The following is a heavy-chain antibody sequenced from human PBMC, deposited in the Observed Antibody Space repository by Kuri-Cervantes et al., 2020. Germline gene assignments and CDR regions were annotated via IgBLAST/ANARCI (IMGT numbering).Heavy chain of an antibody. V-gene: IGHV3-48*01. J-gene: IGHJ4*02. CDR1: GFTFSSYS. CDR3: AREGPPSSGSCFDY. CDR2: ISSSSSTI. D-gene: IGHD1-26*01. Sequence: GGSLRLSCAASGFTFSSYSMNWVRQAPGKGLEWVSYISSSSSTIYYADSVKGRFTISRDNAKNSLYLQMNSLRAEDTAVYYCAREGPPSSGSCFDYWGQGTLVTVSS.